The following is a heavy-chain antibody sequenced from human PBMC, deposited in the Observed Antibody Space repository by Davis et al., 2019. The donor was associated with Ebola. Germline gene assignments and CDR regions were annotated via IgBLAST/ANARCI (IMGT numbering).Heavy chain of an antibody. Sequence: PGGSLRLSCAASGFIFSSYWMTWVRHVPGKGLEWVGKIKPDGSEKHYVDSVKGRFTISRDNDKNSLYLQMNSLRAEDTAIYYCVKDSGWAMSPWGQGTLVTVSS. J-gene: IGHJ5*02. CDR2: IKPDGSEK. D-gene: IGHD6-19*01. V-gene: IGHV3-7*01. CDR3: VKDSGWAMSP. CDR1: GFIFSSYW.